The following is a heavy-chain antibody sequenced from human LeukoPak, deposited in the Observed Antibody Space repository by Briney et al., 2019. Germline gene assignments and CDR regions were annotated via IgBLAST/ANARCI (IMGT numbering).Heavy chain of an antibody. CDR2: MNPNSGNR. D-gene: IGHD6-19*01. CDR3: AKGQDIGGWSYYFDH. V-gene: IGHV1-8*01. Sequence: ASVKVSCKASGYTFTNYDINWVRQATGQGLEWMGWMNPNSGNRGYAQKFQGRVTLTRNTSISTAYMELSSLRSEDTAVYYCAKGQDIGGWSYYFDHWGQGSLVTVSS. CDR1: GYTFTNYD. J-gene: IGHJ4*02.